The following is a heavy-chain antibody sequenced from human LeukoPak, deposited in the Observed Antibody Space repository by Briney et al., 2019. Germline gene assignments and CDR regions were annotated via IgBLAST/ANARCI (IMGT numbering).Heavy chain of an antibody. V-gene: IGHV3-48*01. CDR1: GFTFSSYS. J-gene: IGHJ6*02. CDR2: ISSSSSTI. Sequence: PEGSLRLSCAASGFTFSSYSMNWIRQAPGKGLEWVSYISSSSSTIYYADSVKGRFTISRDNAKNSLYLQMNSLRAEDTAVYYCARKNYGGNPLDPYGMDVWGQGTTVTVSS. D-gene: IGHD4-23*01. CDR3: ARKNYGGNPLDPYGMDV.